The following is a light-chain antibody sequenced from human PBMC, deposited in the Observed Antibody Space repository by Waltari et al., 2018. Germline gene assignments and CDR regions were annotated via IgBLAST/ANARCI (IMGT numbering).Light chain of an antibody. V-gene: IGKV3-20*01. J-gene: IGKJ1*01. Sequence: EIVLTQSPGTLSLSPGERATLSCRASQSIGIYLAWYQQKPGQAPRLLMYHASSRATGIPDRFSGSGSGTEFSLTISRLEPEDCAVYYCQKYESVPATFGQGTKVEIK. CDR1: QSIGIY. CDR3: QKYESVPAT. CDR2: HAS.